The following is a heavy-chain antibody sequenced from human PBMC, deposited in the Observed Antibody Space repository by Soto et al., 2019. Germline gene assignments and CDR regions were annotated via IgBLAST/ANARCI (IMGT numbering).Heavy chain of an antibody. CDR1: GGSISSHY. D-gene: IGHD4-17*01. V-gene: IGHV4-59*08. CDR3: ARLTDYGDYGGGACDI. J-gene: IGHJ3*02. CDR2: IYYSGST. Sequence: SETLSLTCTFSGGSISSHYWSWIRQPPGKGLEWIGYIYYSGSTNYNPSLKSRVTIAVDASKNQFTLKLSSVTAADTAVYDCARLTDYGDYGGGACDIWGQGTMVTVSS.